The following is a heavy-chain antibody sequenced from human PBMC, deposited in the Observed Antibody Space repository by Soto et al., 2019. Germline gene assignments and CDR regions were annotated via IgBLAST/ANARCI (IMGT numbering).Heavy chain of an antibody. CDR2: ISYDGSNK. J-gene: IGHJ4*02. D-gene: IGHD5-18*01. CDR3: AKGLLGIQLWLPGLPFDY. Sequence: GGSLRLSCAASGFTFSSCGMHWVRQAPGKGLEWVAVISYDGSNKYYADSVKGRFTISRDNSKNTLYLQMNSLRAEDTAVYYCAKGLLGIQLWLPGLPFDYWGQGTLVTVSS. CDR1: GFTFSSCG. V-gene: IGHV3-30*18.